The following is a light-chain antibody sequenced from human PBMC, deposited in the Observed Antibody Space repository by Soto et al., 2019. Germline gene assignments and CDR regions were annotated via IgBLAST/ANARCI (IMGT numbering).Light chain of an antibody. CDR2: DVT. CDR3: SSYSSSTPHVV. Sequence: QSALTQPASVSGSPGRSVTISCTGTSSDVGDFNYVSWYQHLPGRAPKLIIYDVTNRPSGISYRFSASKSGRTAFLTISGLQAEDEADYYCSSYSSSTPHVVFGGGTKLTVL. CDR1: SSDVGDFNY. J-gene: IGLJ2*01. V-gene: IGLV2-14*03.